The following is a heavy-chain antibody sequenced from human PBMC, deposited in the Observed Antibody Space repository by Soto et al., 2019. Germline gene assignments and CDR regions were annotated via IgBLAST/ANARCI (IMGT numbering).Heavy chain of an antibody. Sequence: SVKVSCTASGCTFSIYTISWVRQAPGQGLEWMGRIIPILGIANYAQKFQGRVTITADKSTSTAYMELSSLRSEDTAVYYCARVMTTDYYYYMDVWGKGTTVTVSS. CDR1: GCTFSIYT. V-gene: IGHV1-69*02. D-gene: IGHD4-17*01. CDR2: IIPILGIA. J-gene: IGHJ6*03. CDR3: ARVMTTDYYYYMDV.